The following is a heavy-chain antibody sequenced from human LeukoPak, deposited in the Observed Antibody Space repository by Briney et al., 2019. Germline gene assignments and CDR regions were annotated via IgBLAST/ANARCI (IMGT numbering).Heavy chain of an antibody. J-gene: IGHJ6*02. D-gene: IGHD6-19*01. Sequence: GGSLRLSCAAPGFTVSSNYMSWVRQAPGKGLEWVSVIYSGGSTYYADSVKGRFTISRDNSKNTLYLQMNSLRAEDTAVYYCASENSIAVAGTKDYYYGMDVWGQGTTVTVSS. CDR2: IYSGGST. CDR1: GFTVSSNY. CDR3: ASENSIAVAGTKDYYYGMDV. V-gene: IGHV3-66*01.